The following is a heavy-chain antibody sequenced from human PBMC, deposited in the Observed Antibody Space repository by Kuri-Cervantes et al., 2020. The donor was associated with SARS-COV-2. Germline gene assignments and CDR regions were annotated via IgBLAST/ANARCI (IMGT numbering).Heavy chain of an antibody. Sequence: ESLKISCAVSGGSFSGYYWNWIRQPPGKGLEWIGEINHSGSTNYNPSLKSRVTVSVDTSKNQFSLKLSSVTAADTAVYYCARVIQGRGVDAFDIWGQGTMVTVSS. D-gene: IGHD2-21*01. CDR1: GGSFSGYY. CDR2: INHSGST. J-gene: IGHJ3*02. CDR3: ARVIQGRGVDAFDI. V-gene: IGHV4-34*01.